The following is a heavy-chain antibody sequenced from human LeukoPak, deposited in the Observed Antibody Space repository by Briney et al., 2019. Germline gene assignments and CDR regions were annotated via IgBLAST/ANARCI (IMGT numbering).Heavy chain of an antibody. D-gene: IGHD2-8*01. Sequence: GESLKISCKGSGYSFTSYWIGWVRQMPVKGLEWMGIIYPGDSDTRYSPSFQGQVTISADKSISTAYLQWSSLKASDTAMYYCARYCTNGVCYVAPDDRDAFDIWGQGTMVTVSS. CDR2: IYPGDSDT. CDR3: ARYCTNGVCYVAPDDRDAFDI. V-gene: IGHV5-51*01. J-gene: IGHJ3*02. CDR1: GYSFTSYW.